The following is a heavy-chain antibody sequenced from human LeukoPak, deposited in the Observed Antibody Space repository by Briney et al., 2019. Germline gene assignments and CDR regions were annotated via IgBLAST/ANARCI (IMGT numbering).Heavy chain of an antibody. CDR1: GFTFTGYC. V-gene: IGHV1-2*02. D-gene: IGHD2-21*02. Sequence: GASVKVSRKASGFTFTGYCIHWVRQAPGQGLEWMGYINPHSGGTSSPQKFQGRVTMTTDTSISAAYMELSSLISDDTAMYYCVREGNELLSKNFDYWGQGTLVTVSS. CDR3: VREGNELLSKNFDY. J-gene: IGHJ4*02. CDR2: INPHSGGT.